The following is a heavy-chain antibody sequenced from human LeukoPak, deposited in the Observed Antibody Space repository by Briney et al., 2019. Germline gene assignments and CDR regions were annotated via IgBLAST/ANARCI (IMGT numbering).Heavy chain of an antibody. CDR2: VYYSGTT. Sequence: SETLSLTCTVSGGSISTYYWSWIRQPPGKGLEWIGYVYYSGTTNYKYKSSLKSRVTISVDTSKNQFSLRLSSVTAADTAVYYCARSDRDLWFFDLWGRGTLVTVSS. CDR3: ARSDRDLWFFDL. CDR1: GGSISTYY. J-gene: IGHJ2*01. V-gene: IGHV4-59*01.